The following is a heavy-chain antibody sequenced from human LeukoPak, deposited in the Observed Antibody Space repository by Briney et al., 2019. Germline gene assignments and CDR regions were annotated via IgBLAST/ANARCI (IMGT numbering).Heavy chain of an antibody. CDR3: ARDCYSSSCLLDY. D-gene: IGHD6-13*01. CDR2: ISPYNGNT. CDR1: GYTFTSYG. J-gene: IGHJ4*02. V-gene: IGHV1-18*01. Sequence: GASVKVSCKASGYTFTSYGISWVRQAPGQGLEWMGWISPYNGNTNYAQKLQGRVTMTTDTSTSTAYVELRSLRSDDTAVYYCARDCYSSSCLLDYWGQGTVVTVSS.